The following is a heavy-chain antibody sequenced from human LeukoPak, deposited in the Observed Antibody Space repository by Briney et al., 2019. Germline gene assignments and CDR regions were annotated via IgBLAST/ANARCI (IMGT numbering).Heavy chain of an antibody. CDR2: IIPILGIA. D-gene: IGHD1-26*01. V-gene: IGHV1-69*10. CDR3: ARGELLFDY. J-gene: IGHJ4*02. CDR1: GGTFSSYA. Sequence: GASVKVSCKASGGTFSSYAISWVRQAPGQGLEWMGGIIPILGIANYAQKFQGRVTITADKSTSAAYMELSSLRSEDTAVYYCARGELLFDYWGQGTLVTVSS.